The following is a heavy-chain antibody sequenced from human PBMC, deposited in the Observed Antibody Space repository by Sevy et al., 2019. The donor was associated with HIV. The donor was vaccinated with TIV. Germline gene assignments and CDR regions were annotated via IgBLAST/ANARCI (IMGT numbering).Heavy chain of an antibody. CDR1: GFTFSSYS. Sequence: GGSLRLSCTASGFTFSSYSMNWVRQAPGKGLEWVSSISSSSYIYYADSVKGRFTISRDNAKNSLYLPMNSLRAEDTAVYYCARPMVPDLGHYDILTGYYNIYYYYGMDVWGQGTTVTVSS. CDR3: ARPMVPDLGHYDILTGYYNIYYYYGMDV. J-gene: IGHJ6*02. CDR2: ISSSSYI. D-gene: IGHD3-9*01. V-gene: IGHV3-21*01.